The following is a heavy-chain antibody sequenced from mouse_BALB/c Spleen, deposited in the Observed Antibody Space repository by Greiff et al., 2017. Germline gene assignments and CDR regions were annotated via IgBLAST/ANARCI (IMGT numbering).Heavy chain of an antibody. CDR1: GYSITSDYA. CDR3: ARRTVERVMDY. V-gene: IGHV3-2*02. CDR2: ISYSGST. D-gene: IGHD1-1*01. Sequence: EVQLVESGPGLVKPSQSLSLTCTVTGYSITSDYAWNWIRQFPGNKLEWMGYISYSGSTSYNPSLKSRISITRDTSKNQFFLQLNSVTTEDTATYYCARRTVERVMDYWGQGTSVTVSS. J-gene: IGHJ4*01.